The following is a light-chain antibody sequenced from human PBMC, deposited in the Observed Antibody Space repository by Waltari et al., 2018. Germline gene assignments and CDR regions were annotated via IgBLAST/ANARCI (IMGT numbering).Light chain of an antibody. CDR3: QHYGSSPYT. Sequence: EVVLTQSPAILSLSPGERATPSCRASQRVGSSYVTCYQHKQGQSPRPLIYSSSSTPPGIAARFSGAGSGTDFTLTINSLEPDDFAVYYCQHYGSSPYTFGQGTKVEIK. CDR1: QRVGSSY. J-gene: IGKJ2*01. V-gene: IGKV3-20*01. CDR2: SSS.